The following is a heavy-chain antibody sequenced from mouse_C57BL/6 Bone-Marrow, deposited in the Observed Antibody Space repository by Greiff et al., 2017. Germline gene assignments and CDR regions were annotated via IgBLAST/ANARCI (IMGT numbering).Heavy chain of an antibody. V-gene: IGHV1-50*01. CDR1: GYTFTSYW. CDR3: ASLYYYGNSPGSFDV. D-gene: IGHD1-1*01. Sequence: QVQLQQPGAELVKPGASVKLSCKASGYTFTSYWMQWVKQRPGQGLEWIGEIDPSDSSTNYNQKLKGKATLTVDTSSSTAYMQLSSLTSEDSAVYYCASLYYYGNSPGSFDVWGTGTTVTVSS. CDR2: IDPSDSST. J-gene: IGHJ1*03.